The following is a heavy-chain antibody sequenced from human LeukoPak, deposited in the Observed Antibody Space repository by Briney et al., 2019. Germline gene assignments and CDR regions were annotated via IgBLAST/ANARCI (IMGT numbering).Heavy chain of an antibody. CDR3: AKDRAIHLVPYYLVPDI. V-gene: IGHV3-23*01. J-gene: IGHJ3*02. CDR1: GFNFSSYA. D-gene: IGHD5-18*01. Sequence: GGTLRLSCAASGFNFSSYAMTWVRQAPGKGLEWVSAISGSGASTYYADSVKGRFTISRDNSKNTLYLQMKSLRAEDTAVYYCAKDRAIHLVPYYLVPDIWGQGTMVTVSS. CDR2: ISGSGAST.